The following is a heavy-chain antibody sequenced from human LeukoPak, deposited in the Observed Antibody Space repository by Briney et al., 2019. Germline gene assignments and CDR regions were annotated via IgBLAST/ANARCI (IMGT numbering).Heavy chain of an antibody. CDR1: GGSISSGGYY. D-gene: IGHD3-10*01. Sequence: PSETLSLTCTVSGGSISSGGYYWSWIRQHSGKGLEWIGYIYYSGSTYYNPSLKSRVTISVDTSKNQFSLKLSSVTAADTAVYYCARLSLTMVRGVRWFDPWGQGTLVTVSS. CDR3: ARLSLTMVRGVRWFDP. V-gene: IGHV4-31*03. J-gene: IGHJ5*02. CDR2: IYYSGST.